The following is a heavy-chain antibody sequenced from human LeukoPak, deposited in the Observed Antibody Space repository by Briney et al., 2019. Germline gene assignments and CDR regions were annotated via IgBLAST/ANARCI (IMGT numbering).Heavy chain of an antibody. CDR1: GFTFSSYA. V-gene: IGHV3-30-3*01. CDR3: AREGRGYDYVWGSSPWGHYFDY. D-gene: IGHD3-16*01. Sequence: PGGSLRLSCAASGFTFSSYAMHWVRQAPGKGLEWVAVISYDGSNKYYADSVKGRFTISRDNSKNTLYLQMNSLRAEDTAVYYCAREGRGYDYVWGSSPWGHYFDYWGQGTLVTVSS. J-gene: IGHJ4*02. CDR2: ISYDGSNK.